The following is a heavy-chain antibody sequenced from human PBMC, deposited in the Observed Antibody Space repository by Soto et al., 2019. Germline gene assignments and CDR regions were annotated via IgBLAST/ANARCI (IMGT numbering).Heavy chain of an antibody. D-gene: IGHD6-13*01. CDR2: IRGEANSYAT. V-gene: IGHV3-73*01. CDR1: GFTFSGSA. Sequence: GRSLRLSCAASGFTFSGSAMHWVRQASGKGLEWVGRIRGEANSYATAYAASVKGRFTISRDDSKNMAYLQMNSLKTEDTAVYYCTTHPGYSHGFGYWGQGTLVTVSS. J-gene: IGHJ4*02. CDR3: TTHPGYSHGFGY.